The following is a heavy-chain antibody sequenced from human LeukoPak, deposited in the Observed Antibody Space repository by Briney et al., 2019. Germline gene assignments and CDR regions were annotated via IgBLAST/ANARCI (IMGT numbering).Heavy chain of an antibody. V-gene: IGHV3-53*01. CDR2: IYSDGST. Sequence: GGSLRLSCAASGFTVSSNYMSWVRDAPGTGPEWVSVIYSDGSTYYADSVKGRFTISRDTSKNTLYLQMNSLRTEDTAVYYCARDLAAGGTYPHYWGQGTLVSVSS. D-gene: IGHD6-13*01. J-gene: IGHJ4*02. CDR1: GFTVSSNY. CDR3: ARDLAAGGTYPHY.